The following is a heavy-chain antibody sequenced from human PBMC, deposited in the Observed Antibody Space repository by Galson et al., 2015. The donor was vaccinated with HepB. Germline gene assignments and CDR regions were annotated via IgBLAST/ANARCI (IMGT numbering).Heavy chain of an antibody. CDR1: GFTFSSYA. J-gene: IGHJ4*02. Sequence: SLRLSCAASGFTFSSYAMHWVRQAPGKGLEWVAVISYDGSNKYYADSVKGRFTISRDNSKNTLYLQMNSLRAEDTAVYYCAREFALWLDPFDYWGQGTLVTVSS. D-gene: IGHD5-18*01. V-gene: IGHV3-30-3*01. CDR3: AREFALWLDPFDY. CDR2: ISYDGSNK.